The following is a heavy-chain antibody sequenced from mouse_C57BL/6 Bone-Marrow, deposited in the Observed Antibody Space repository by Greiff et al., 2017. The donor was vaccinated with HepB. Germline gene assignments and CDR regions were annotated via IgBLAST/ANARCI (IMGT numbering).Heavy chain of an antibody. V-gene: IGHV5-16*01. CDR3: ERDDGYDGFAY. CDR1: GFTFSDYY. J-gene: IGHJ3*01. Sequence: EVKLMESEGGLVQPGSSMKLSCTASGFTFSDYYMAWVRQVPEKGLEWVANINYDGSSTYYLDSLKSRFIISRDNAKNILYLQLSSLKSENTDTYYCERDDGYDGFAYWGQGTLVTVSA. D-gene: IGHD2-2*01. CDR2: INYDGSST.